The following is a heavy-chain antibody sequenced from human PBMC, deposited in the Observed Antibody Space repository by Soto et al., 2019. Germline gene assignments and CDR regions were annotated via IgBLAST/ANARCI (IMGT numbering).Heavy chain of an antibody. CDR1: GGSFIGYY. V-gene: IGHV4-34*01. CDR3: ARGRGLLWFGNDY. D-gene: IGHD3-10*01. J-gene: IGHJ4*02. Sequence: PSETLSLTCAFYGGSFIGYYWSWIRQPPGKGLEWIGEINHSGSTNYNPSLKSRVTISVDTSKNQFSLKLSSVTAADTAVYYCARGRGLLWFGNDYWGQGTLVTVSS. CDR2: INHSGST.